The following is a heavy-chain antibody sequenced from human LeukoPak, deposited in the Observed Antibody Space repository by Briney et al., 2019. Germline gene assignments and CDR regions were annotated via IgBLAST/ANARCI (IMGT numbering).Heavy chain of an antibody. Sequence: PSETLSLTCTVSGGSISSSSYYWGWIRQPPGKGLEWIGSIYYSGSTYYNPSLKSRVTISVDTSKTKFSLKLSSVTAADTAVYYCARLRLVLRDAFDIWGQGTMVTVSS. CDR2: IYYSGST. CDR1: GGSISSSSYY. J-gene: IGHJ3*02. D-gene: IGHD3-3*01. CDR3: ARLRLVLRDAFDI. V-gene: IGHV4-39*01.